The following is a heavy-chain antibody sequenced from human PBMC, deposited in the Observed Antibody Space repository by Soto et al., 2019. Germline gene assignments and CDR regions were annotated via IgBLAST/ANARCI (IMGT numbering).Heavy chain of an antibody. CDR1: GFTFSSYS. J-gene: IGHJ6*02. V-gene: IGHV3-48*02. D-gene: IGHD2-2*03. CDR2: ISSSSSTI. Sequence: GGSLRLSCAASGFTFSSYSMNWVRQAPGKGLEWVSYISSSSSTIYHADSVKGRFTISRDNAKNSLYLQMNSLRDEDTAVYYCARDGYCSSTSCREYYYYYGMDVWGQGTTVTVSS. CDR3: ARDGYCSSTSCREYYYYYGMDV.